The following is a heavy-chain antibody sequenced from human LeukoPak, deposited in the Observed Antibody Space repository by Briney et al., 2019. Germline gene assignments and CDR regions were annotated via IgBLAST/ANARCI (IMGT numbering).Heavy chain of an antibody. Sequence: GGSLRLSCAASGFTFSSYAMHWVRQAPGKGLEWVAVISYDGSNKYYADSVKGRFTISRDNSKNTLYLQMNSLRAEDTAVYYCANDVAAAGTPPPYYFDYWGQGTLVTVSS. D-gene: IGHD6-13*01. CDR3: ANDVAAAGTPPPYYFDY. J-gene: IGHJ4*02. CDR2: ISYDGSNK. V-gene: IGHV3-30*04. CDR1: GFTFSSYA.